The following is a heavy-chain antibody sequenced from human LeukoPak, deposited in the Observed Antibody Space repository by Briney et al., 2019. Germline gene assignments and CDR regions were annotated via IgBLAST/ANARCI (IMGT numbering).Heavy chain of an antibody. Sequence: PGGSLRLSCVVSGFTFSSFEMNWVRQAPGRGLEWVSYISSSGSTLYYADSVKGRFSISRDNAKNSLYLQMNSLRAEDTAVYYCASSGMAAAGSGWFDPWGQGTLVTVSS. CDR3: ASSGMAAAGSGWFDP. D-gene: IGHD6-13*01. V-gene: IGHV3-48*03. J-gene: IGHJ5*02. CDR2: ISSSGSTL. CDR1: GFTFSSFE.